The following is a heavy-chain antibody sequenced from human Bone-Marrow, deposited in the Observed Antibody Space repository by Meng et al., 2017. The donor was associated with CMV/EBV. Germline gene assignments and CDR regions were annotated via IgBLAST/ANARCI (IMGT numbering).Heavy chain of an antibody. Sequence: GESLKISCAASGFTFSSYAMHWVRQAPGKGLEYVSAISSNGGSTYYADSVKGRFTISRDNSKNTLYLQMNSLRAEDTAVYYCAREYYYDSSGSLINYFDYWGQGTLVTVSS. J-gene: IGHJ4*02. V-gene: IGHV3-64*02. CDR3: AREYYYDSSGSLINYFDY. CDR1: GFTFSSYA. CDR2: ISSNGGST. D-gene: IGHD3-22*01.